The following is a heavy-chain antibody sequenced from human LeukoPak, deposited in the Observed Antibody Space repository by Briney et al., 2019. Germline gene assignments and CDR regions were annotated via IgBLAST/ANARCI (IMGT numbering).Heavy chain of an antibody. CDR3: ARPNDDYCNWFDP. Sequence: ASVKVSCKASGYSFTGYYLHWVRQAPGQGLEWMGWINPKSGDTNYAEKFQDRVTLPRDTSISTAYMELTNLRSDDTAVYYCARPNDDYCNWFDPWGQGTLVTVSS. J-gene: IGHJ5*02. CDR2: INPKSGDT. V-gene: IGHV1-2*02. D-gene: IGHD4-11*01. CDR1: GYSFTGYY.